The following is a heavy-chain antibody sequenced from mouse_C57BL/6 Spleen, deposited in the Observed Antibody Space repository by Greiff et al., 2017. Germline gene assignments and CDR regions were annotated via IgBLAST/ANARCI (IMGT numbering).Heavy chain of an antibody. CDR2: IHPNSGST. CDR3: ARGGTTPSRYWYFDV. D-gene: IGHD1-1*01. CDR1: GYTFTSYW. V-gene: IGHV1-64*01. Sequence: VQLQQPGAELVKPGASVKLSCKASGYTFTSYWMHWVKQRPGQGLEWIGMIHPNSGSTNYNEKFKSKATLTVDKSSSTAYMQLSSLTSEDSAVYYCARGGTTPSRYWYFDVWGTGTTVTVSS. J-gene: IGHJ1*03.